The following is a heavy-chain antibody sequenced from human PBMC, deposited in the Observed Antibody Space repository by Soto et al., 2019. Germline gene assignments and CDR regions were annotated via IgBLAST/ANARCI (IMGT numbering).Heavy chain of an antibody. Sequence: SETLSLTCTVSGGSISSGGYYWSWIRQHPGKGLEWIGYIYYSGSTYYNPSLKSRVTISVDTSKNQFSLKLSSVTAADTAVYYCASSLRFLEWLSTGGYFEYWGQGTLVTVSS. V-gene: IGHV4-31*03. CDR2: IYYSGST. D-gene: IGHD3-3*01. CDR3: ASSLRFLEWLSTGGYFEY. J-gene: IGHJ4*02. CDR1: GGSISSGGYY.